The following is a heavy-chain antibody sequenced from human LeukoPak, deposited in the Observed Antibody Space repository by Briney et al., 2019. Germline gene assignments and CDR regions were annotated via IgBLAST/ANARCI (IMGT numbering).Heavy chain of an antibody. J-gene: IGHJ6*03. V-gene: IGHV4-61*08. CDR1: GGSISSGGYS. Sequence: SQTLSLTCAVSGGSISSGGYSWSWIRQPPGKGLEYIGYIYYSGSTNYNPSLKSRVTISVDTSKNQFSLKLNSVTAADTAVYYCARDAITTDHMDVWGKGTTVTVSS. CDR2: IYYSGST. CDR3: ARDAITTDHMDV. D-gene: IGHD4-11*01.